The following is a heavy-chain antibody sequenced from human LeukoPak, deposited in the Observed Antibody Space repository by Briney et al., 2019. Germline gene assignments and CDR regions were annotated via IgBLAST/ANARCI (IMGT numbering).Heavy chain of an antibody. V-gene: IGHV3-20*04. Sequence: GGSLRLSCAASGFTFDDYGMRWVRQAPGKGLEWVSGISWNGGSTGYADSVKGRFTTCRDNAKNSLYLQMNSLRAEDTALYYCARNRGIAAAGTFSDYWGQGTLVTVSS. CDR1: GFTFDDYG. J-gene: IGHJ4*02. D-gene: IGHD6-13*01. CDR3: ARNRGIAAAGTFSDY. CDR2: ISWNGGST.